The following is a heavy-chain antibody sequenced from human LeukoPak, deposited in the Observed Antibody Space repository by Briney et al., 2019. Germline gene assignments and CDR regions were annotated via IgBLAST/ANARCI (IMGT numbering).Heavy chain of an antibody. CDR3: ARGASGSYYVDY. CDR1: GFTFSSYG. CDR2: ISYDGSNK. D-gene: IGHD1-26*01. Sequence: GGSLRLSCAASGFTFSSYGMHWVRQAPGKGLEWVAVISYDGSNKYYADSVKGRFTISRDNSKNTLYLQMNSLRAEDTAVYYCARGASGSYYVDYWGQGILVTVSS. V-gene: IGHV3-30*03. J-gene: IGHJ4*02.